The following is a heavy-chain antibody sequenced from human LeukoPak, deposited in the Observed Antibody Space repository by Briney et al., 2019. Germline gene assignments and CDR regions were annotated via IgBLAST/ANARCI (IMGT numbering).Heavy chain of an antibody. D-gene: IGHD4-17*01. V-gene: IGHV4-4*07. J-gene: IGHJ3*02. CDR2: IYTSGST. CDR3: ARDYGDYSWDAFDI. Sequence: PSETLSLTCTVSGGSISSYYWSWIRQPAGKGLEWIGRIYTSGSTNYNPSLKSRVTMSVDTSKNQFSLKLSSVTAADTAVYYCARDYGDYSWDAFDIWGQGTMVTVSS. CDR1: GGSISSYY.